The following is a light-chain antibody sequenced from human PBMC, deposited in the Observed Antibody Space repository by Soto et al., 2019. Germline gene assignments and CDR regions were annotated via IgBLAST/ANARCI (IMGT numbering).Light chain of an antibody. CDR1: QGISNY. J-gene: IGKJ1*01. V-gene: IGKV1-27*01. Sequence: DIQMTQSSSSLSASVGDRVTITCRASQGISNYLAWYQQKPGKVPKLLIYAASTLQSGVPSRFSGSGSGTDFTLTISSLQPEDGATYYCQKYNGAPRAFGQGTKVEIK. CDR2: AAS. CDR3: QKYNGAPRA.